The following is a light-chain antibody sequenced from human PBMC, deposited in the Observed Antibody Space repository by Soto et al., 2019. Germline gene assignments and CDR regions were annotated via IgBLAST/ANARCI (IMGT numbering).Light chain of an antibody. CDR3: QHLDSYST. CDR2: AAS. V-gene: IGKV1-9*01. J-gene: IGKJ5*01. Sequence: DIQLTQSQSFLSASVGDRVTITCRASQGISSYLAWYQQKPGKAPKLLINAASTLQSGVPSRFSGSGSGTEFTLTISSLQPEDFATYYCQHLDSYSTFGQGTRLEIK. CDR1: QGISSY.